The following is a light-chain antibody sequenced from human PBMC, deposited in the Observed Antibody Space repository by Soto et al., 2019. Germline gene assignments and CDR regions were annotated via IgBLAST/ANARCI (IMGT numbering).Light chain of an antibody. J-gene: IGKJ1*01. CDR2: QTS. V-gene: IGKV3D-11*03. Sequence: EIVLTQSPATLSSFPGDRVTLSCRASQYINTRLAWYQHRPGQAPRLLIYQTSIRAAGIPARFSGSGSGTDFSLTISRLEPEDFAVYYCQQYSSLWTFGQGTKVDIK. CDR1: QYINTR. CDR3: QQYSSLWT.